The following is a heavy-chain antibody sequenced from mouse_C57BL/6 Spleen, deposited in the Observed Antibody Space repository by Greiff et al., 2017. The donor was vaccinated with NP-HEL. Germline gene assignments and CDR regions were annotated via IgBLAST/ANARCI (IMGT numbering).Heavy chain of an antibody. CDR1: GFSINSDCY. Sequence: EVQLQESGPSLVRPSQTLSLTCAVTGFSINSDCYWIWIRQFPGKKLEYIGYTFYSGITYYNPSLESRTYITRDTSKNQFSLKLSSVTTEDTATYYCALDSSGYGAMDYWGQGTSVTVSS. J-gene: IGHJ4*01. V-gene: IGHV3-3*01. D-gene: IGHD3-2*02. CDR3: ALDSSGYGAMDY. CDR2: TFYSGIT.